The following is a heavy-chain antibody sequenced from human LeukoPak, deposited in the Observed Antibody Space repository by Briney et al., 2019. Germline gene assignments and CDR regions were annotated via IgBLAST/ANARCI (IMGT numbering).Heavy chain of an antibody. CDR1: GGSFSGYY. Sequence: PSETLSLTCAVYGGSFSGYYWSWIRQPPGKGLEWIREINHSGSTNYNPSLKSRVTISVDTSKNQFSLKLSSVTAADTAVYYCARGRRSGLRLTYNWFDPWGQGTLVTVSS. V-gene: IGHV4-34*01. CDR3: ARGRRSGLRLTYNWFDP. J-gene: IGHJ5*02. D-gene: IGHD5-12*01. CDR2: INHSGST.